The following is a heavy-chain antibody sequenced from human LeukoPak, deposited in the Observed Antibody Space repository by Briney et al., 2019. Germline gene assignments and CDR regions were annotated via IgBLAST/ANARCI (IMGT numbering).Heavy chain of an antibody. CDR1: RYTFTNYD. CDR3: AGEINYYGMNV. V-gene: IGHV1-8*01. J-gene: IGHJ6*02. Sequence: GASVKVSCKASRYTFTNYDINWVRQATGQGLEWMGWMNPNSGNTAYAQKFQGRVTMTRNISISTAYMELSSLRSEDTAVYYCAGEINYYGMNVWGQGTTVTVSS. CDR2: MNPNSGNT.